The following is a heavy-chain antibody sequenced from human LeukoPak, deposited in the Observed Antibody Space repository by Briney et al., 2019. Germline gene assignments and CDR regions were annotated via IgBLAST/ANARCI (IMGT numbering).Heavy chain of an antibody. CDR3: ARDRGSSGRLGRFDN. Sequence: GGSLRLSCAASGFTFSSYAMSWVRQAPGKGLEWVANIKQDGSEKYYVDSVKGRFTISRDNAKKLLYLQMNSLRVEDTAVYYCARDRGSSGRLGRFDNWGQGTLVTVSP. V-gene: IGHV3-7*03. CDR2: IKQDGSEK. J-gene: IGHJ4*02. CDR1: GFTFSSYA. D-gene: IGHD6-19*01.